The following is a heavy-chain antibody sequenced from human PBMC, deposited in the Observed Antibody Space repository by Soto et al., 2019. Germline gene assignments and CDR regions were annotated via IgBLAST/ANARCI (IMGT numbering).Heavy chain of an antibody. D-gene: IGHD1-7*01. CDR2: IYYSGST. CDR1: GGTFSSYAI. J-gene: IGHJ4*02. V-gene: IGHV4-39*01. Sequence: SCKASGGTFSSYAISWIRQPPGKGLEWIGSIYYSGSTYYNPSLKSRVTTSVDTSKNQFSLKLSSVTAADTAVYYCARLNWNYGRGLDYWGQGTLVTVSS. CDR3: ARLNWNYGRGLDY.